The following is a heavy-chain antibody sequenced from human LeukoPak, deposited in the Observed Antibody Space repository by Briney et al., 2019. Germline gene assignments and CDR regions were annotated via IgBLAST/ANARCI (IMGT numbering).Heavy chain of an antibody. V-gene: IGHV1-2*02. J-gene: IGHJ4*02. CDR3: ARDQDSSGYYSPGDY. D-gene: IGHD3-22*01. Sequence: GASVKVSCKASGYTFTGYYMHWVRQAPGQGLEGMGWINPNSGGTNYAQKFQGRVTMTRDTSISTAYMELSRLRSDDTAVYYCARDQDSSGYYSPGDYWGQGTLVTVSS. CDR1: GYTFTGYY. CDR2: INPNSGGT.